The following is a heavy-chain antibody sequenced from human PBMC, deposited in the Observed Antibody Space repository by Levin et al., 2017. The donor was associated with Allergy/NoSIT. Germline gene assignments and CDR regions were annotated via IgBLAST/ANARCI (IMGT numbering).Heavy chain of an antibody. CDR3: ASSSGRKYFFDY. D-gene: IGHD6-19*01. CDR2: IYGGDST. J-gene: IGHJ4*02. Sequence: GGSLRLSCAASGFTVSSNYMSWVRQAPGKGLEWVSIIYGGDSTYYADSVKGRFTISRDNSKNTVYLQMNGLRGDDTAVYYCASSSGRKYFFDYWGQGTLVTVSS. V-gene: IGHV3-53*01. CDR1: GFTVSSNY.